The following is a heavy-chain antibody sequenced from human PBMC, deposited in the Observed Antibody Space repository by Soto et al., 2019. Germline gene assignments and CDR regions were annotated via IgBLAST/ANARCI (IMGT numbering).Heavy chain of an antibody. Sequence: GGSLRLSCAASGFTFSSYSMNWVRQAPGKGLEWVSSISSSSSYIYYADSVKGRFPISRDNAKNSLYLQMNSLRAEDTAVYYCARASYYDFWSGYYPPGGYGMDVWGQGTTVTVSS. CDR2: ISSSSSYI. D-gene: IGHD3-3*01. CDR1: GFTFSSYS. CDR3: ARASYYDFWSGYYPPGGYGMDV. V-gene: IGHV3-21*01. J-gene: IGHJ6*02.